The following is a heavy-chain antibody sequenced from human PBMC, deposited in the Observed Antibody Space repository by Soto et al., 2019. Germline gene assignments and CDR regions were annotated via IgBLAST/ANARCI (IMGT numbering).Heavy chain of an antibody. CDR1: GFTFRNYA. V-gene: IGHV3-30-3*01. D-gene: IGHD2-21*01. J-gene: IGHJ6*02. CDR2: ISYDGGNK. Sequence: QVQLVESGGGVVQPGRSLRLSCAASGFTFRNYAMHWVRQAPGKGLECVAVISYDGGNKFYRDYVKGRFTISRDNSKNRQYLKISILRYKDTAVYYCTRGDREERAVVIRVRTRKYGVDVWGQGTTVTVSS. CDR3: TRGDREERAVVIRVRTRKYGVDV.